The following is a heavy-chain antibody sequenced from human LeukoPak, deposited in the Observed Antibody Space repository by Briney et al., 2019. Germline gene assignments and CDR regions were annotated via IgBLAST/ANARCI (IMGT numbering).Heavy chain of an antibody. J-gene: IGHJ4*02. Sequence: SPSETLSLTCTVSGVSISSYYWSWIRQPPGKGLEWIGYIYYSGSTNYNPSLKSRATISVDTSKNQFSLKLSSVTAADTAVYYCARSYSYGSYDYWGQGTLVTVSS. CDR2: IYYSGST. CDR3: ARSYSYGSYDY. V-gene: IGHV4-59*01. D-gene: IGHD5-18*01. CDR1: GVSISSYY.